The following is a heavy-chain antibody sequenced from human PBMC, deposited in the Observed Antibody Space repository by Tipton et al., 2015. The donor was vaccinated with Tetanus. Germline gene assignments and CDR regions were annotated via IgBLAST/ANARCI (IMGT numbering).Heavy chain of an antibody. Sequence: TLSLTCTVSGGSISDYYWSWIRLPPGRGLEWIGYIHYSGGANYNPSLKSRVLMSVDASKNDFSLKLSSVTAADTAVYYYARDWDYYGSGSYWRYWGQGLLVTVSS. V-gene: IGHV4-59*01. CDR1: GGSISDYY. J-gene: IGHJ4*02. CDR3: ARDWDYYGSGSYWRY. D-gene: IGHD3-10*01. CDR2: IHYSGGA.